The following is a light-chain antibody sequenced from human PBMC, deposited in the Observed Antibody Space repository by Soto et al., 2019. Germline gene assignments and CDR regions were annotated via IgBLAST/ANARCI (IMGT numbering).Light chain of an antibody. V-gene: IGKV3-11*01. J-gene: IGKJ5*01. CDR2: DAS. CDR1: QSVSDY. CDR3: QQRSNWPPIT. Sequence: EIVLTQSPATLSLSLGERATLSCRASQSVSDYLAWYQQKPGQAPRLLIYDASNRATGIPARFSGSGSGTDFTLTISSLEPEDSAVYYCQQRSNWPPITFGQGTRLEIK.